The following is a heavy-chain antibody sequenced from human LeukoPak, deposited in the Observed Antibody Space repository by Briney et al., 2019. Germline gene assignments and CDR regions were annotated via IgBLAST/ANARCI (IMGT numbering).Heavy chain of an antibody. CDR1: GFTFGSYT. D-gene: IGHD6-19*01. J-gene: IGHJ4*02. Sequence: GGSLRLSCAVSGFTFGSYTMNWVRQAPGKGLEWVSHISSTSTTYYADSVKGRFTTSRDNAKNTLFLQMSSLTTEDTALYYCAKPYTNAWLYFDDWGQGVLVTVSS. CDR2: ISSTSTT. V-gene: IGHV3-48*01. CDR3: AKPYTNAWLYFDD.